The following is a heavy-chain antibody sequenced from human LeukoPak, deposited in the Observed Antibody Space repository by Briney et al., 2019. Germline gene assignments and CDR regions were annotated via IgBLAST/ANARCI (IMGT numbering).Heavy chain of an antibody. CDR3: AKDIWAAPEYFQH. V-gene: IGHV4-59*01. J-gene: IGHJ1*01. CDR1: GGSISSYY. CDR2: IYYSGST. D-gene: IGHD6-25*01. Sequence: SETLSLTCTVSGGSISSYYWSWIRQPPGKGLEWIGYIYYSGSTNYNPSLKSRVTISVDTSKNQFSLKLSSVTAADTAVYYCAKDIWAAPEYFQHWGQGTLVTVSS.